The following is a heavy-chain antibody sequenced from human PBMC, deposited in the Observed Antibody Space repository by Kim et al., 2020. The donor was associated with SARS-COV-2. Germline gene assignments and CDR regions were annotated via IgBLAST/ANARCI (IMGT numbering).Heavy chain of an antibody. V-gene: IGHV4-59*08. CDR3: ARHEAPGDSGGCSDVYWFDP. CDR2: IYYSGST. J-gene: IGHJ5*02. D-gene: IGHD1-26*01. Sequence: SETLSLTCTVSGGSISSYYWSWIRQPPGKGLEWIGYIYYSGSTNYNPPLKSRVTISEDTSKNQFSLKLSSVTAADTAVYYCARHEAPGDSGGCSDVYWFDPWGQGTVFTVSS. CDR1: GGSISSYY.